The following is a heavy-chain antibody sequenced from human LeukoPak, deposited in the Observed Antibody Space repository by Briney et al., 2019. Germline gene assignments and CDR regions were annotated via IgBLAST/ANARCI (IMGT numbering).Heavy chain of an antibody. V-gene: IGHV4-39*07. CDR1: GGSISSSSYY. Sequence: SETLSLTCTVSGGSISSSSYYWGWIRQPPGKGLEWIGSIYYSGSTYYNPSLKSRVTISVDTSKNQFSLKLSSVTAADTAVYYCARDGMTVRGVIMASNWFDPWGQGTLVTVSS. CDR2: IYYSGST. CDR3: ARDGMTVRGVIMASNWFDP. D-gene: IGHD3-10*01. J-gene: IGHJ5*02.